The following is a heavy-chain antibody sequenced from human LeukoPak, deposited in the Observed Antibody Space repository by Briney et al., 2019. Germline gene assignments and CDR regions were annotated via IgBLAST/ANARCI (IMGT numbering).Heavy chain of an antibody. J-gene: IGHJ6*03. CDR1: GGSISSSSYY. CDR2: IYYSGST. V-gene: IGHV4-39*01. D-gene: IGHD3-3*01. CDR3: ARLPRGRDFWSGSRVASPYYMDI. Sequence: SETLSLTCTVSGGSISSSSYYWGWIRQPPGKGLEGIGSIYYSGSTYYNPSLKSRVTISVDTSKNQFSLKVSSVTAADTAVYYCARLPRGRDFWSGSRVASPYYMDIWGKGTTVTVSS.